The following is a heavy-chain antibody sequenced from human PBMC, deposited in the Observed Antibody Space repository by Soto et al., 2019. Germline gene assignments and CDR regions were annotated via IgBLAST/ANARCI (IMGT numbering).Heavy chain of an antibody. V-gene: IGHV3-53*01. Sequence: GGSLRLSCAASEFTVSYNYMSWVRQAPGKGLEWVSAFYSGGSTYYADSVKGRFTISRDNSKNTLYLQMNSLRAEDTAVYYCARLDHGESVYFDYWGPGTLVTVSS. CDR3: ARLDHGESVYFDY. J-gene: IGHJ4*02. CDR1: EFTVSYNY. CDR2: FYSGGST.